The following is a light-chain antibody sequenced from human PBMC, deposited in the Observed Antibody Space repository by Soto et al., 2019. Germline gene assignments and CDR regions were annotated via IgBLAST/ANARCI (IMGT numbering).Light chain of an antibody. CDR1: QVISSN. J-gene: IGKJ5*01. CDR3: QQCNSYPIT. Sequence: IVMTQSPAPVSVSPGCRARRSCRASQVISSNVAWYQQRPGQAPRLLIYGASTRHTGVPARFSGSGSGTEFTLTISSLQPEDFATYYCQQCNSYPITFGQGTRLEIK. V-gene: IGKV3D-15*01. CDR2: GAS.